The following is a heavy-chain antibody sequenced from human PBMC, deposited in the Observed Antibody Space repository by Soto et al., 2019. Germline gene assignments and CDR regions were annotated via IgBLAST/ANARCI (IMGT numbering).Heavy chain of an antibody. D-gene: IGHD2-21*01. J-gene: IGHJ4*02. CDR1: DASINTSY. CDR2: IYHTGSS. Sequence: KTSETLSLTCTVSDASINTSYWSWIRQATGKGLEWIGYIYHTGSSNYNPSLKGRVTISLDTSKKQFSLTLSSVTPADTAVYFCARGGNRHSHTSDGIGGAFDFWGQGALVTVSS. CDR3: ARGGNRHSHTSDGIGGAFDF. V-gene: IGHV4-59*01.